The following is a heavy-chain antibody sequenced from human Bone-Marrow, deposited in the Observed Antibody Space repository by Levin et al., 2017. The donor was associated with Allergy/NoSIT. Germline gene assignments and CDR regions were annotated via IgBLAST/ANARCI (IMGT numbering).Heavy chain of an antibody. J-gene: IGHJ5*02. V-gene: IGHV1-69*13. Sequence: SVKVSCKASGGTFSSYAISWVRQAPGQGLEWMGGIIPIFGTANYAQKFQGRVTITADESTSTAYMELSSLRSEDTAVYYCARDVGQGGRAGRWTDSGWFDPWGQGTLVTVSS. CDR3: ARDVGQGGRAGRWTDSGWFDP. D-gene: IGHD3/OR15-3a*01. CDR1: GGTFSSYA. CDR2: IIPIFGTA.